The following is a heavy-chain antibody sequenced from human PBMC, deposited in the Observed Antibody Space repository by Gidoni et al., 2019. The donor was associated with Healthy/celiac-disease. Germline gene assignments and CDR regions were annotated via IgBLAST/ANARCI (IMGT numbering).Heavy chain of an antibody. CDR1: GFTFSSYA. Sequence: EVQLLESGGGLVQPGGSLRLSCAASGFTFSSYAMSWVRQAPGKGLEWVSAISGRGGSTYYADSVKGRFTISRDNSKNTLYLQMNSLRAEDTAVYYCAKDVPYDYVWGSYPFDYWGQGTLVTVSS. V-gene: IGHV3-23*01. CDR2: ISGRGGST. CDR3: AKDVPYDYVWGSYPFDY. J-gene: IGHJ4*02. D-gene: IGHD3-16*01.